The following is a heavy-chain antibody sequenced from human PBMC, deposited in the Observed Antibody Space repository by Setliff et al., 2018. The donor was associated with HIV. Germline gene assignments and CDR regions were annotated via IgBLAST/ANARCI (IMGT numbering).Heavy chain of an antibody. J-gene: IGHJ4*02. CDR3: ARDLVSIAARPTEFDY. Sequence: LSLPCAVYGGSFGGYYWGWIRQPPGKGLEWIGSISHSGSTYYNPALKSRVTISVDTSKNQFSLKLSSVPAADTAVYYCARDLVSIAARPTEFDYLRQVTLVTVSS. V-gene: IGHV4-34*01. CDR2: ISHSGST. D-gene: IGHD6-6*01. CDR1: GGSFGGYY.